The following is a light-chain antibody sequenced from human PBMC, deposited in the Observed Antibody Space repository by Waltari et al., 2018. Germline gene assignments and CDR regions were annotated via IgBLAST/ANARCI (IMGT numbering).Light chain of an antibody. CDR1: SSAVGDHNY. V-gene: IGLV2-14*03. Sequence: QSALTQPAAVSGSPGQSITLSCTGTSSAVGDHNYVSGYQQHPGTAPKLMIYDVVNRPSGVSNRFSGSKSGYTASLTISGLQAEDEADYYCSSYTTRGPVFGRGTKLTVL. CDR3: SSYTTRGPV. J-gene: IGLJ2*01. CDR2: DVV.